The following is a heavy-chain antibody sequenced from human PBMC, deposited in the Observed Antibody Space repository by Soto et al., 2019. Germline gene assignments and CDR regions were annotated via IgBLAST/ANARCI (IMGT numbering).Heavy chain of an antibody. CDR2: IYYSRST. CDR1: GVSISSGGYY. D-gene: IGHD3-3*01. J-gene: IGHJ4*02. V-gene: IGHV4-31*03. Sequence: SETLSLTCTVSGVSISSGGYYWSWIRQHPGKGLEWIGYIYYSRSTYYNPSLKSRVTISVDTSKNQFSLKLSSVTAADTAVYYCARGISRITIFGLVTSPFDYSGQGALVTVSS. CDR3: ARGISRITIFGLVTSPFDY.